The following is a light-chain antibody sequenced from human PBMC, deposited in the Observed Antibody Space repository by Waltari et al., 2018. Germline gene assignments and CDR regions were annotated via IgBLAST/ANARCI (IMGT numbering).Light chain of an antibody. CDR1: QVILGY. Sequence: TQLTQSPSSLAASVGDRVTISCRPSQVILGYLAWYQQKPGKAPQLLFYAAPTLESGVPSRFSGSGSGMDFNITISNLQPEDFATYYCQQLKSYPITFGGGTKVEIK. J-gene: IGKJ4*01. V-gene: IGKV1-9*01. CDR2: AAP. CDR3: QQLKSYPIT.